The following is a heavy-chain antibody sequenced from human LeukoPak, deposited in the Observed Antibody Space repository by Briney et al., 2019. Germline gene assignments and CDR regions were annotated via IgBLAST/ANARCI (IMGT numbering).Heavy chain of an antibody. CDR2: ISSSSSTI. CDR3: ARDRCSGGSCYSSVDAFDI. Sequence: GGSLRLSCAASGFTFSSYSMNWVRQAPGKGLEWVSYISSSSSTIYYADSVKGRFTISRDNAKNSLYLRMNSLRAEDTAVYYCARDRCSGGSCYSSVDAFDIWGQGTMVTVSS. J-gene: IGHJ3*02. V-gene: IGHV3-48*01. CDR1: GFTFSSYS. D-gene: IGHD2-15*01.